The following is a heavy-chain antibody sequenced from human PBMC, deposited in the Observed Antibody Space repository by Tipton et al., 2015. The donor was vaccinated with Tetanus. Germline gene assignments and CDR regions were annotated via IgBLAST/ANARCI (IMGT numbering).Heavy chain of an antibody. V-gene: IGHV3-48*01. CDR3: ARRSGVAALNY. CDR2: ITGSSSTT. CDR1: GFSFSLCN. D-gene: IGHD5-12*01. J-gene: IGHJ4*02. Sequence: SLRLSCAASGFSFSLCNMHWVRRVPGKGLEWVSFITGSSSTTYYADSVKGRFTISRDNAKNSLYLQMNSLRAEDTAVYYCARRSGVAALNYWGQGTLVTVSS.